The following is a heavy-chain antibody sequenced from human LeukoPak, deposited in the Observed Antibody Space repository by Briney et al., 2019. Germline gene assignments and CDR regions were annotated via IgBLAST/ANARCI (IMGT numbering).Heavy chain of an antibody. V-gene: IGHV3-48*01. D-gene: IGHD3-22*01. Sequence: GGSLRLSCAASGFTFRSYSMNWVRQAPGKGPEWVSYISSSSSIIYYADSVKGRFTISRDNAENSLYLQMNSLRAEDTAVYYCARPHINYYDSSGYLSWGQGTLVTVSS. CDR3: ARPHINYYDSSGYLS. J-gene: IGHJ5*02. CDR1: GFTFRSYS. CDR2: ISSSSSII.